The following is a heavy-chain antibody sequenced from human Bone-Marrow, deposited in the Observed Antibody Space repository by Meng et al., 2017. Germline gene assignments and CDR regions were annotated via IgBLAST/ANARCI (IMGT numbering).Heavy chain of an antibody. CDR3: ARAAYGDYLDYYYYGMDV. CDR1: GYTFTGYY. Sequence: ASVKVSCKASGYTFTGYYMHWVRQAPGQGLEWMGWINPNSGGTNYAQKFQGRVTMTRDTSISTAYMELSRLRSDDTAVYYCARAAYGDYLDYYYYGMDVWGQGTMVTVSS. D-gene: IGHD4-17*01. CDR2: INPNSGGT. V-gene: IGHV1-2*02. J-gene: IGHJ6*02.